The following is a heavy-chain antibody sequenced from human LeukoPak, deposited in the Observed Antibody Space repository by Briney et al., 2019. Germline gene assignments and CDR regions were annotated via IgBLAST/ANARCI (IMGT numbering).Heavy chain of an antibody. CDR2: ISGSGGST. Sequence: GSLRLSCAASGFTFSSYAMSWVRQAPGKGLEWVSAISGSGGSTYYADSVKGRFTISRDNSKNTLYLQMNSLRAEDTAVYYCAKVYDSSGYYYAPFDYWGQGTLVTVSS. D-gene: IGHD3-22*01. CDR1: GFTFSSYA. V-gene: IGHV3-23*01. CDR3: AKVYDSSGYYYAPFDY. J-gene: IGHJ4*02.